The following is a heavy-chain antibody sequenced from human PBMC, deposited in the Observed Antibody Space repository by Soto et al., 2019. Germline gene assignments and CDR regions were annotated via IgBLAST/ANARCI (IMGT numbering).Heavy chain of an antibody. Sequence: PSETLSLTCAVSGGSIGTSAYYWGWIRHAPGKGLEWIGSINHSGNTYLSPSLKDRVTMSVYTSKNSFYLKLRSATAADTGLYYCSRRAPEGFDPWGQGPLVTFSS. J-gene: IGHJ5*02. V-gene: IGHV4-39*01. CDR2: INHSGNT. CDR1: GGSIGTSAYY. CDR3: SRRAPEGFDP.